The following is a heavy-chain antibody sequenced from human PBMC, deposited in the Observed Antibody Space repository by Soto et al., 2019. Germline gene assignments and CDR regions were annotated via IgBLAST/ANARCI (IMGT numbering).Heavy chain of an antibody. D-gene: IGHD3-22*01. CDR1: GFTFSSYS. J-gene: IGHJ4*02. CDR2: ITGSSSYI. Sequence: EVQLVESGGGLVKPGGSLRLSCAAAGFTFSSYSMNWVRQAPGKGLEWVSSITGSSSYIYYADSVKGRFTISRDNAKNSLYLQMNSLRAEDTAVYYCARDVYYYDSSAYWAYWGQGTLVTLPS. CDR3: ARDVYYYDSSAYWAY. V-gene: IGHV3-21*02.